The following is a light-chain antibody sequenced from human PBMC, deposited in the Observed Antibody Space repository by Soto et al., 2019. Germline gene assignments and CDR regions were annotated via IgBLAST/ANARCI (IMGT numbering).Light chain of an antibody. Sequence: QSALTQPASVSGSPGQSITISCTGTSSDVGDYNYVSWYRQHPGNAPKLIIYEVTNRPSGISNRFSGSKSGNTASLTISGLQAEDEADYYCSSSTINNTVLFGGGTKVTVL. CDR1: SSDVGDYNY. J-gene: IGLJ2*01. CDR3: SSSTINNTVL. CDR2: EVT. V-gene: IGLV2-14*01.